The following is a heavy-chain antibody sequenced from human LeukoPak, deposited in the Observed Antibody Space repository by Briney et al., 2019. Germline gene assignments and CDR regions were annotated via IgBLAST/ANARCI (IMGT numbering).Heavy chain of an antibody. V-gene: IGHV3-23*01. CDR1: GFTFSSYG. J-gene: IGHJ4*02. Sequence: GGSLRLSCAASGFTFSSYGMSWVRLAPGKGLEWVSAISGSGGSTYYADSVKGRFTISRDNSKNTLYLQMNSLRAEDTAGYYCTKGRGGTIDYWGQGTLVTVSS. CDR2: ISGSGGST. CDR3: TKGRGGTIDY. D-gene: IGHD1-1*01.